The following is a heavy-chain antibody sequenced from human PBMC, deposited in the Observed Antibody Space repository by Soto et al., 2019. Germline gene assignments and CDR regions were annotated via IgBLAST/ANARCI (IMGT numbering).Heavy chain of an antibody. CDR3: ASLYSSAWARDY. D-gene: IGHD6-19*01. CDR2: ISSDGSST. CDR1: GFTFSSCW. V-gene: IGHV3-74*01. J-gene: IGHJ4*02. Sequence: GGSLRLSCAASGFTFSSCWMHWVRQAPGKGLVWVSRISSDGSSTNYADSVKGRFTISRDNAKNTLYLQMYNLRAEDTAVYYCASLYSSAWARDYWGQGTLVTVS.